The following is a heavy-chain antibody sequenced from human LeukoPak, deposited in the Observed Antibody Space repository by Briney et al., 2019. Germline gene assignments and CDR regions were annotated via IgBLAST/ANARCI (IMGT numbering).Heavy chain of an antibody. CDR2: IWYDGSNK. CDR3: AKFAPYCSGGSCYSGDY. V-gene: IGHV3-33*06. D-gene: IGHD2-15*01. J-gene: IGHJ4*02. CDR1: GFTFSSYG. Sequence: GGSLRLSCAASGFTFSSYGMHWVRQAPGKGLEWVAVIWYDGSNKYYADSVKGRFTISRDNSKNTLYLQMNSLRAEDTAVYYCAKFAPYCSGGSCYSGDYWGQGTLVTVSS.